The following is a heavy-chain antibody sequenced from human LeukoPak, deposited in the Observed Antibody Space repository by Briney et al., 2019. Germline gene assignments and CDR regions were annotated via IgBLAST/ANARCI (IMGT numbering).Heavy chain of an antibody. CDR3: ARSSFDP. CDR1: GFTFSSYA. CDR2: ISYDGSNK. J-gene: IGHJ5*02. V-gene: IGHV3-30*01. Sequence: GGSLRLSCAASGFTFSSYAMLWVRQAPGKGLEWVAVISYDGSNKYYADSVKGRFTISRDNSKNTLYLQMNSLRAEDTAVYYCARSSFDPWGQGTLVTVSS.